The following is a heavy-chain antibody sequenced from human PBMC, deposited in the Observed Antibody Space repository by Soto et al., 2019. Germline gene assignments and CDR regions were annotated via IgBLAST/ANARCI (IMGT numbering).Heavy chain of an antibody. J-gene: IGHJ5*02. CDR2: INHSGST. V-gene: IGHV4-34*01. CDR3: ARGRGLYDSSGYYYNGRFDP. D-gene: IGHD3-22*01. Sequence: PSETLSLTCAVYGGSFSGYYWSWIRQPPGKGLEWIGEINHSGSTNYNPSLKSRVTISVDTSKNQFSLKLSSVTAADTAVYYCARGRGLYDSSGYYYNGRFDPWGQGTLVTVSS. CDR1: GGSFSGYY.